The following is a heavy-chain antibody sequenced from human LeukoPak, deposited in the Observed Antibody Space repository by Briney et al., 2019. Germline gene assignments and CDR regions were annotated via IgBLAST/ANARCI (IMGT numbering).Heavy chain of an antibody. V-gene: IGHV1-18*01. CDR2: ISAYNGNT. J-gene: IGHJ6*03. CDR1: GYTFTSYG. D-gene: IGHD6-13*01. CDR3: AREAAAGPYYYYYYMDV. Sequence: VASVKVSCKASGYTFTSYGISWVRQAPGQGLEWMGWISAYNGNTNYAQKLQGRVTMTTDTSTSTAYMELRSLRSDDTAVYYCAREAAAGPYYYYYYMDVWGKGTTVTISS.